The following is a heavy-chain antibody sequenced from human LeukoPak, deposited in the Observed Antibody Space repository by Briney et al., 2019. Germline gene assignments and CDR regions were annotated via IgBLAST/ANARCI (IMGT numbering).Heavy chain of an antibody. Sequence: ASVKVSCKVSGYTLTELSMHWVRQAPGKGLEWMGGFDPEDGETIYAQKFQGRVTMTEDTSTDTAYMELSSLRSEDTAVYYCATLEDCSSTSCFDYWGQGTLVTVSS. D-gene: IGHD2-2*01. J-gene: IGHJ4*02. CDR2: FDPEDGET. CDR1: GYTLTELS. CDR3: ATLEDCSSTSCFDY. V-gene: IGHV1-24*01.